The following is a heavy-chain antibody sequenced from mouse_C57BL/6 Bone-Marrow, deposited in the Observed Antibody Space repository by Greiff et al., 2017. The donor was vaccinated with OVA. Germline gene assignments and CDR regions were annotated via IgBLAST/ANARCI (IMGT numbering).Heavy chain of an antibody. CDR2: IDPSDSYT. Sequence: QVQLQQPGAELVMPGASVKLSCKASGYTFTSYWMHWVKQRPGQGLEWIGEIDPSDSYTNYNQKFKGKSTLTVDKSSSTAYMQLSSLTSEDSAVYNCARERENCDGAMDYWGQGTSVTVSS. D-gene: IGHD4-1*01. V-gene: IGHV1-69*01. CDR3: ARERENCDGAMDY. CDR1: GYTFTSYW. J-gene: IGHJ4*01.